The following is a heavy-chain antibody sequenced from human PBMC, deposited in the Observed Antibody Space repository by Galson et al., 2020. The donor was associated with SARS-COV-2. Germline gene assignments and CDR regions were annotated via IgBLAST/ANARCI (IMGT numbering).Heavy chain of an antibody. CDR2: ISGYNGNT. J-gene: IGHJ6*02. Sequence: ASVKVSCKASGYTFIRYGISWVRQAPGQGLEWMGWISGYNGNTNYAQKFQGRVTMTTDTSTNTAYMELKSLRSDDTAVYYCSREGFYSGNKSPDYYDGRDVWGQGATGTVSS. CDR1: GYTFIRYG. CDR3: SREGFYSGNKSPDYYDGRDV. D-gene: IGHD5-12*01. V-gene: IGHV1-18*01.